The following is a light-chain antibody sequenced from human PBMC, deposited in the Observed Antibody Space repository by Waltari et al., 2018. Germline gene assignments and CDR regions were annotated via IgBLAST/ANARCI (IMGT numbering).Light chain of an antibody. V-gene: IGLV2-14*01. J-gene: IGLJ2*01. CDR1: SSDVGGYNY. Sequence: QSALTQPASVSGSPGQSITISCTGTSSDVGGYNYVSWYQQHPGNAPKLMIYDVSNRPSVVANRFAGAKSGNTPSLTISGLQAEDEADYYCSSYTSSSTGVFGGGTKLTVL. CDR3: SSYTSSSTGV. CDR2: DVS.